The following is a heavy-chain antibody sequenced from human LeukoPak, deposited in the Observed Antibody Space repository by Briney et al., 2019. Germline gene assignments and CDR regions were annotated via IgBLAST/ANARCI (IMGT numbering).Heavy chain of an antibody. Sequence: SQTLSLTCAVSGGSISSGGYSWSWIRQPPGKGLEWIGYIYHSGSTYYNPSLKSRVTITVDRSKNQFSLKLSSVTAADTAVYYCARDNYSYGLDYWGQGTLVTVSP. D-gene: IGHD5-18*01. CDR2: IYHSGST. V-gene: IGHV4-30-2*01. J-gene: IGHJ4*02. CDR3: ARDNYSYGLDY. CDR1: GGSISSGGYS.